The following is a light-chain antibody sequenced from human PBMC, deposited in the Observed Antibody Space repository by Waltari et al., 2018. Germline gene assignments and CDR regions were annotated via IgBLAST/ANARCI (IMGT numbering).Light chain of an antibody. J-gene: IGKJ1*01. CDR1: QSISNW. CDR3: QQYNRYSGT. Sequence: DIQMTQSPSTLSVSVGDRVTITCRASQSISNWLAWYQQKPGKAPNPLIHKASILEDGVPSRFSGSGSGTEFTLTISSLQPDDFATYYCQQYNRYSGTFGQGTKVEIK. CDR2: KAS. V-gene: IGKV1-5*03.